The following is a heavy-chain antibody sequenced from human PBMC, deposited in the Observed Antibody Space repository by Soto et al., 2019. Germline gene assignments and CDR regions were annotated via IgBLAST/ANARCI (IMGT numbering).Heavy chain of an antibody. CDR1: GFTFSDYY. CDR3: ARVVSAAFNWFDP. V-gene: IGHV3-11*01. D-gene: IGHD6-13*01. Sequence: GGSLRLSCAASGFTFSDYYMSWIRQAPGKGLEWVSYISSSGSTIYYADSVKGRFTISRDNAKNSLYLQMNSLRAEDTAVYYCARVVSAAFNWFDPWGQGTLVTVSS. J-gene: IGHJ5*02. CDR2: ISSSGSTI.